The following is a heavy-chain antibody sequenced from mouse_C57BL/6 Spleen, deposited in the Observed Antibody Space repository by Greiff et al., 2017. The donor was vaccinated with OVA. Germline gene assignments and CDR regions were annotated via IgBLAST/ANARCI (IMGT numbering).Heavy chain of an antibody. D-gene: IGHD2-4*01. J-gene: IGHJ4*01. CDR1: GYTFTSYW. Sequence: VQLQQPGAELVKPGASVKMSCKASGYTFTSYWITWVKQRPGQGLEWIGDIYPGSGSTNYNETFKSKATLTVDTSSSTAYMQLSSLTSEDSAVYYCARSDDYDGPAMDYWGQGTSVTVSS. CDR2: IYPGSGST. V-gene: IGHV1-55*01. CDR3: ARSDDYDGPAMDY.